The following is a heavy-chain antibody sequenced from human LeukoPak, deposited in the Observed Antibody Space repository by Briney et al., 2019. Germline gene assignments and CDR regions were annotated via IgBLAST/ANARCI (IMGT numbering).Heavy chain of an antibody. CDR1: GFTFDSYA. V-gene: IGHV3-23*01. Sequence: GGSLRLSCAASGFTFDSYAMNWVRQAPGKGLEWVSAISGSGGSTYYADSVKGRFTISRDNSKNTLYLQMNSLRAEDTAVYYCPKDVIMYYDFWSGSVLSPSFDYWGQGTLVTVSS. CDR3: PKDVIMYYDFWSGSVLSPSFDY. J-gene: IGHJ4*02. D-gene: IGHD3-3*01. CDR2: ISGSGGST.